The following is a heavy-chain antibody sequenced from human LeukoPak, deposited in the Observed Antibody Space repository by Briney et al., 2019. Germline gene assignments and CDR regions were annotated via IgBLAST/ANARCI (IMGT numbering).Heavy chain of an antibody. CDR3: ARGDKRVTFGGVIVPFDH. Sequence: PSETLSLTCTVSGGSISSYYWSRIRQPPGKGLEWIGYIYYSGTTNYNPSLESRVTISVDTSKNQFSLKLTSVTPADTAVYYCARGDKRVTFGGVIVPFDHWGQGTLVTVSS. J-gene: IGHJ4*02. CDR2: IYYSGTT. D-gene: IGHD3-16*02. CDR1: GGSISSYY. V-gene: IGHV4-59*01.